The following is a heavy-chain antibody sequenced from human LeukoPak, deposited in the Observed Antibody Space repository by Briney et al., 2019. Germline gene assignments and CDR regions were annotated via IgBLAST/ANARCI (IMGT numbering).Heavy chain of an antibody. CDR1: GGSFSGYY. V-gene: IGHV4-34*01. J-gene: IGHJ3*02. D-gene: IGHD6-13*01. CDR3: ARAHRGVSKAGTKTIEQRAFDI. Sequence: SETLSLTCAVYGGSFSGYYWSWIRQPPGKGLEGIGEINHSGSTNYNPSLKSRVTISVDTSKNQFSLKLSSVTAADTAVYYCARAHRGVSKAGTKTIEQRAFDIWGQGTMVTVSS. CDR2: INHSGST.